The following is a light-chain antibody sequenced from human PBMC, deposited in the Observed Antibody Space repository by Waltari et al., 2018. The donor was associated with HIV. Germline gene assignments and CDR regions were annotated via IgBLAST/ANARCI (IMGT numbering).Light chain of an antibody. CDR3: QQYFQPPLT. Sequence: DIVMTQSTESLVVSLGERATITCKSSQNILYKSNSRHDVAWYQKKLGQSPTLLICWASTRQSGVPDRFSGSGSGTNFTLTINTLQAEDVGVYYCQQYFQPPLTFGPGT. V-gene: IGKV4-1*01. CDR2: WAS. J-gene: IGKJ3*01. CDR1: QNILYKSNSRHD.